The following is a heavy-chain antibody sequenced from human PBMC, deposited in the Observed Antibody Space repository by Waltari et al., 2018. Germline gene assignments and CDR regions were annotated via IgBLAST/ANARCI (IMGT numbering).Heavy chain of an antibody. CDR3: ARDRGRGLYLDS. V-gene: IGHV4-4*02. J-gene: IGHJ4*02. CDR1: GDSISSTDC. Sequence: QLQLQESGPGLVKPSGTLSLTCGVSGDSISSTDCWSWVRQHPGEGLEWIGKVRGDGRSNYNPSFASRVITSLDTSNNQFSLKVTSATAADTAVYYCARDRGRGLYLDSWGPGILVTVSP. D-gene: IGHD2-15*01. CDR2: VRGDGRS.